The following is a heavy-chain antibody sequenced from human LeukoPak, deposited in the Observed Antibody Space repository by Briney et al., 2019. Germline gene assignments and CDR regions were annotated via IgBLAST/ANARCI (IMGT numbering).Heavy chain of an antibody. D-gene: IGHD1-26*01. J-gene: IGHJ4*02. CDR1: GFAFSSYS. Sequence: GGSLRLSCAASGFAFSSYSMNWVRKAPGKGLEWVSGTSDRGDYTYYADSVKGRFTISRDNSKNTLYLQMNSLRAEDTALYFCSKKAQYNGNYPLDYWGQGTLVTVSS. V-gene: IGHV3-23*01. CDR3: SKKAQYNGNYPLDY. CDR2: TSDRGDYT.